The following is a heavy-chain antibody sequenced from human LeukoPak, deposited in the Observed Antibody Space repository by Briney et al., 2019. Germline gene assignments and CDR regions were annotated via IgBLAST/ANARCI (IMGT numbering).Heavy chain of an antibody. CDR1: GFTFSNYA. CDR2: XSGSGVST. V-gene: IGHV3-23*01. CDR3: AKGTSFVITFGGLIADY. Sequence: GGSLXLSCAASGFTFSNYAMSWVRQAPGKGLEWVSXXSGSGVSTDYADSVKGRFTISRDNSKNTLYLQMNTLGAEDTAIYYCAKGTSFVITFGGLIADYWGQGTLVTVSS. J-gene: IGHJ4*02. D-gene: IGHD3-16*02.